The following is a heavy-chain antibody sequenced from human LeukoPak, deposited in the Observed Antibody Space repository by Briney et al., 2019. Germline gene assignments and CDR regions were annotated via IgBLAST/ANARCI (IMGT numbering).Heavy chain of an antibody. Sequence: PSETLSLTCTVSGGSINSSSYYWGWIRQPPGKGLEWIGSIYYSGSTYYNPSLKSRVTISVDTSKNQFSLKLGSVTAADTAVYYCARLGIAVGYFDYWGQGTLVTVSS. CDR3: ARLGIAVGYFDY. D-gene: IGHD6-19*01. CDR1: GGSINSSSYY. J-gene: IGHJ4*02. CDR2: IYYSGST. V-gene: IGHV4-39*01.